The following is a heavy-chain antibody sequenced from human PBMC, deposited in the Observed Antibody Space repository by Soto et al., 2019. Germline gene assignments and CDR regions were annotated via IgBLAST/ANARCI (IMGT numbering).Heavy chain of an antibody. J-gene: IGHJ6*02. CDR2: INPNSGGT. V-gene: IGHV1-2*02. CDR1: GYTFTGYY. D-gene: IGHD4-17*01. Sequence: ASVKVSSKASGYTFTGYYMHWVRQAPGQGLEWMGWINPNSGGTNYAQKFQGRVTMTRDTSISTAYMELSRLRSDDTAVYYCARDRDYGDYGLYYGMDVWGQGTTVTVSS. CDR3: ARDRDYGDYGLYYGMDV.